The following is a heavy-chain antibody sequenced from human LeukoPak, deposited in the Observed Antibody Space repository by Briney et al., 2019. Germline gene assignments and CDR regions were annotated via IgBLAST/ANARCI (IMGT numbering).Heavy chain of an antibody. Sequence: TGGSLRLSCAASGFTFSSYSMNWVRQAPGKGLEWVSSISSSSSYIYYADSVKGRFTISRDNAKNSLYLQMKSLRAEDTAVYYCARDDYYDSSGAGFVGSDAFDIWGQGTMVTVSS. D-gene: IGHD3-22*01. J-gene: IGHJ3*02. CDR1: GFTFSSYS. V-gene: IGHV3-21*01. CDR2: ISSSSSYI. CDR3: ARDDYYDSSGAGFVGSDAFDI.